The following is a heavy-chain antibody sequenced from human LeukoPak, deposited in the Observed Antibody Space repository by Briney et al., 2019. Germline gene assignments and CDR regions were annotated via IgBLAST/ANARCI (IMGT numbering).Heavy chain of an antibody. CDR3: ARALHYYDSSGYWTY. CDR2: INPNSGGT. J-gene: IGHJ4*02. Sequence: ASVKVSCKASGYTFTGYYMHWVRQAPGQGLEWMGWINPNSGGTNYAQKFQGRVTMTRDTSISTAYMELSRLRSDDTAVYYCARALHYYDSSGYWTYWGQGTLVTVSS. V-gene: IGHV1-2*02. CDR1: GYTFTGYY. D-gene: IGHD3-22*01.